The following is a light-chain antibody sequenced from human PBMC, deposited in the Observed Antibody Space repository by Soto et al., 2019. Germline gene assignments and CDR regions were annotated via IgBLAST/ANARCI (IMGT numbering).Light chain of an antibody. CDR1: SGSIASNY. CDR2: EDN. V-gene: IGLV6-57*04. J-gene: IGLJ2*01. CDR3: QSYDSSNPFVV. Sequence: NFMLTQPHSVSASPGKTVTISCTRSSGSIASNYVQWYQQRPGSAPTTVIYEDNQRPSGVPDRFSGSIDSSSNSASLTISGLKTEDEADYYCQSYDSSNPFVVFGGGTKLTVL.